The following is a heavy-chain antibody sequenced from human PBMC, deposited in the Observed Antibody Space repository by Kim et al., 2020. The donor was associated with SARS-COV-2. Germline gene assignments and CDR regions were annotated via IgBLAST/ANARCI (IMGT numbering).Heavy chain of an antibody. Sequence: GGSLRLSCAASGFTFSSYAMSWVRQAPGKGLEWVSAISGSGGSTYYADSVKGRFTISRDNSKNTLYLQMNSLRAEDTAVYYCAKDQALERGYGMDVWGQGTTVTVSS. CDR2: ISGSGGST. V-gene: IGHV3-23*01. CDR1: GFTFSSYA. CDR3: AKDQALERGYGMDV. J-gene: IGHJ6*02.